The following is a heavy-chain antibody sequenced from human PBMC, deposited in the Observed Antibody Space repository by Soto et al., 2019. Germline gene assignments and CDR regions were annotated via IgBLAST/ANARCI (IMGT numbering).Heavy chain of an antibody. CDR3: AKDVYSSRRSGLGYMDV. J-gene: IGHJ6*03. CDR2: ISGSGGST. V-gene: IGHV3-23*01. Sequence: GGSLRLSCAASGFTFSSYAMSWVRQAPGKGLEWVSAISGSGGSTYYADSVKGRFTISRDNSKNTLYLQMNSLRAEDTAVYYCAKDVYSSRRSGLGYMDVWGKGTTVTVSS. D-gene: IGHD6-13*01. CDR1: GFTFSSYA.